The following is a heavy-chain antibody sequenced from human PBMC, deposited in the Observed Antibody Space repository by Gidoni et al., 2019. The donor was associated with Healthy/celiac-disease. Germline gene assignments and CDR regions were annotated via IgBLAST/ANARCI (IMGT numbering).Heavy chain of an antibody. CDR3: ARESSGRYCSGGSCYSDGYFDY. CDR2: ISSSSSYI. V-gene: IGHV3-21*01. CDR1: GFPFSSYS. J-gene: IGHJ4*02. Sequence: EVQLVESGGGLVKPGGSLRLSCAASGFPFSSYSMNWVRQAPGKGLEWVSSISSSSSYIYYADSVKGRFTISRDNAKNSLYLQMNSLRAEDTAVYYCARESSGRYCSGGSCYSDGYFDYWGQGTLVTVSS. D-gene: IGHD2-15*01.